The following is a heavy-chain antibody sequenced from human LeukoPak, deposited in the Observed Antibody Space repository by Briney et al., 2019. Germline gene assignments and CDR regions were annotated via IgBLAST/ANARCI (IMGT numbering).Heavy chain of an antibody. V-gene: IGHV4-59*01. Sequence: SETLSLTCIVSGGSISSYYWSWIRQPPGKGLEWIGYIYYSGSTNYNPSLKSRVTISVDTSKNQFSLKLSSVTAADTAVYYCARSPYYDILTGLDYWGQGTLVTVSS. CDR2: IYYSGST. CDR1: GGSISSYY. D-gene: IGHD3-9*01. CDR3: ARSPYYDILTGLDY. J-gene: IGHJ4*02.